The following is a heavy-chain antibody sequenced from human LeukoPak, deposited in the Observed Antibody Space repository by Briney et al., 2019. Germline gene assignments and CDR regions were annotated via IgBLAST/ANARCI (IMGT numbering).Heavy chain of an antibody. D-gene: IGHD5/OR15-5a*01. CDR1: GFTLSIYG. CDR2: IRSDGEST. J-gene: IGHJ4*02. V-gene: IGHV3-64*01. Sequence: GGTPRLSCAASGFTLSIYGMHWGRETPGRGLERVSGIRSDGESTYYAISVKGTFTISRDNSKNTLYLQMGSLRAEDMVVYYCARDRYSVFDSGTDYGGQGTPVSVSA. CDR3: ARDRYSVFDSGTDY.